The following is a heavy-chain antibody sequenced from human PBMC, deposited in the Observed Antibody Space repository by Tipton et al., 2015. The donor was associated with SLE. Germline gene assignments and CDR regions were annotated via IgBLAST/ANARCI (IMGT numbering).Heavy chain of an antibody. Sequence: QLVQSGAEVKKPGASVKVSCKASGYTFTAYYMHWVRQAPGQGLEWMGWINPNSGGTKYAQKFQGRVAMTRDTSTSTAYMELSRLKSDDTAVYYCADLSEQALNYWGQGTLVTVSS. CDR3: ADLSEQALNY. V-gene: IGHV1-2*02. CDR2: INPNSGGT. J-gene: IGHJ4*02. CDR1: GYTFTAYY. D-gene: IGHD1-26*01.